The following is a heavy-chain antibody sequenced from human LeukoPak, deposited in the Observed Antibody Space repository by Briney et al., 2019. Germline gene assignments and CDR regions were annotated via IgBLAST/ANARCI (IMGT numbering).Heavy chain of an antibody. J-gene: IGHJ4*02. CDR1: GFTFSSYS. D-gene: IGHD3-3*01. Sequence: GGSLRLSCAASGFTFSSYSMNWVRQAPGKGLEWVSSISSSSSYIYYADSVKGRFTISRDNAKNSLYLQMNSLRAEDTAVYYCARAVRGYYFFDYWGQGTLVTVSS. CDR2: ISSSSSYI. CDR3: ARAVRGYYFFDY. V-gene: IGHV3-21*01.